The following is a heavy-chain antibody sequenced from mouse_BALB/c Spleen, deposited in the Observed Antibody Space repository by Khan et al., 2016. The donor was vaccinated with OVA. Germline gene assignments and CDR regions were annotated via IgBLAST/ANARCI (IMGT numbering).Heavy chain of an antibody. D-gene: IGHD1-1*02. V-gene: IGHV1-77*01. CDR2: IYPGSGTT. CDR3: AKNYASWFAY. Sequence: QVQLQQSGPELMKPGASVKMSCKASGYTFTDYVINWVKQRTGQGLEWIGEIYPGSGTTYYNEKFKGKATLTADKSSNTAYMQLSNLTSEDSWFYFCAKNYASWFAYWGQGTLVTVSA. CDR1: GYTFTDYV. J-gene: IGHJ3*01.